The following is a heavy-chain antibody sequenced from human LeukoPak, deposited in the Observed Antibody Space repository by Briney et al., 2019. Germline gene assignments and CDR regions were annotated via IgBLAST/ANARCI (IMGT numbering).Heavy chain of an antibody. CDR2: INYSGTA. J-gene: IGHJ4*02. V-gene: IGHV4-39*01. CDR3: ATLVTCATSRYFDS. D-gene: IGHD2-2*01. Sequence: PSEALSLTCTVSGGSISTTTYHWAWVRQPPGKGLGWIGNINYSGTAYSNAALSGRVTISVDASKNQFPLRLSSMPAADTAVYYCATLVTCATSRYFDSWGQGTLDTVSS. CDR1: GGSISTTTYH.